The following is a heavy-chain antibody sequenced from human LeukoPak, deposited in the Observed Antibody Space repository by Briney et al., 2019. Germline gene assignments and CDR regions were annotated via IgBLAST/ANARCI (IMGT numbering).Heavy chain of an antibody. D-gene: IGHD3-10*01. CDR3: ARDLGFGEPTDY. CDR2: FDPEDGET. V-gene: IGHV1-24*01. Sequence: ASVKVSCKVSGYTLTELSMHWVRQAPGKGLEWMGGFDPEDGETIYAQKFQGRVTMTEDTSTDTAYMELSSLRSDDTAVYYCARDLGFGEPTDYWGQGTLVTVSS. CDR1: GYTLTELS. J-gene: IGHJ4*02.